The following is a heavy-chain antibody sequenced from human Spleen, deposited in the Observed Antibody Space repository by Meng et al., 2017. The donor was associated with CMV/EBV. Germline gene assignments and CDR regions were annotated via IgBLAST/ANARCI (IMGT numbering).Heavy chain of an antibody. J-gene: IGHJ6*02. Sequence: SETLSLTCTVSGVSISNYFWSWIRQPPGQGLEWIGYIYYSGSTNYNPSLKSRVTISVDTSKNQFSLKLSSVTAADTAVYYCARAVSRYYYGLDVWGQGTTVTVSS. D-gene: IGHD5/OR15-5a*01. CDR2: IYYSGST. V-gene: IGHV4-59*01. CDR1: GVSISNYF. CDR3: ARAVSRYYYGLDV.